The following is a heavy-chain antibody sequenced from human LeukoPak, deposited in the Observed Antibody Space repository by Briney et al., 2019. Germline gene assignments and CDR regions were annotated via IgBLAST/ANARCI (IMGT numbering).Heavy chain of an antibody. CDR3: ARDESGWRKFDY. V-gene: IGHV3-21*01. CDR1: GFTFSSYS. J-gene: IGHJ4*02. Sequence: GGSLRLSCAASGFTFSSYSMNWVRQAPGKGLEWVSSISSSSSYIYYADSVKGRFTISRDNAKNSLYQQMNSLRAEDTAVYYCARDESGWRKFDYWGQGTLVTVSS. D-gene: IGHD6-19*01. CDR2: ISSSSSYI.